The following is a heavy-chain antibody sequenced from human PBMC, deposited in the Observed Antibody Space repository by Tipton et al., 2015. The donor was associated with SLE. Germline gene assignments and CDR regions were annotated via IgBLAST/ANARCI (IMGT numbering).Heavy chain of an antibody. V-gene: IGHV4-59*08. CDR3: ARRFRDSYYFDY. CDR2: ISYSGRS. CDR1: GVSISDHS. J-gene: IGHJ4*02. Sequence: TLSLTCTVSGVSISDHSWGWIRQPPGKGLEWIGHISYSGRSNYNPSLKSQVTISLDTSKNQVSLKVSSVTAADTAVYYCARRFRDSYYFDYWGQGTLVTVSS.